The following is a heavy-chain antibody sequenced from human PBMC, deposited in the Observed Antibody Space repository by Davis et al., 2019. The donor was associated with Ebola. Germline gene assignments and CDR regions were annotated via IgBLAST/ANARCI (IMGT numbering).Heavy chain of an antibody. J-gene: IGHJ4*02. CDR3: TRHRI. CDR2: ISPNTGGT. V-gene: IGHV1-2*06. Sequence: ASVKVSCKASGGTFSSYTISWVRQAPGQGLEWMGRISPNTGGTNYAQKFQGRVTLTRDTSISTFYMELNSLTSDDTAVYYCTRHRIWGQGTLVTVSS. CDR1: GGTFSSYT.